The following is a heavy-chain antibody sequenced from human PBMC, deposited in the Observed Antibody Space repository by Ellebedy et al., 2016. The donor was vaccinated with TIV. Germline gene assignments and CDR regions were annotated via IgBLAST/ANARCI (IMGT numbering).Heavy chain of an antibody. V-gene: IGHV1-3*01. Sequence: ASVKVSXXASGYTFTSYAMHWVRQAPGQRLEWMGWINAGNGNTKYSQKFQGRVTITRDYMELSGLMSEDTAVYYCATREWQDPMDVWGQGTTVTVSS. CDR2: INAGNGNT. D-gene: IGHD3-3*01. CDR1: GYTFTSYA. J-gene: IGHJ6*02. CDR3: ATREWQDPMDV.